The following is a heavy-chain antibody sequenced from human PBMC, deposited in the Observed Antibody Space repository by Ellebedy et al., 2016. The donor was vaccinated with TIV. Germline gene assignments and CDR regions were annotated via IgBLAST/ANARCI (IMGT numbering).Heavy chain of an antibody. J-gene: IGHJ4*01. D-gene: IGHD2-8*02. CDR2: LNPNSGDT. V-gene: IGHV1-2*02. Sequence: ASVKVSXXPSGYTFTDQYIHWVRHAPGQGLEWIGWLNPNSGDTNYAQKFQGRVTMTRDTAISTAYMEMTRLRSDDTAEYYCASKHCTADSTCPLGIFDFWGQGTPVTVSS. CDR1: GYTFTDQY. CDR3: ASKHCTADSTCPLGIFDF.